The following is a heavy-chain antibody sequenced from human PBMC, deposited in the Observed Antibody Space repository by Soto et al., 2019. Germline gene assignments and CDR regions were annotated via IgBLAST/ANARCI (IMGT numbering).Heavy chain of an antibody. V-gene: IGHV3-7*03. J-gene: IGHJ5*02. CDR3: ADGRNSGYDST. CDR2: IKYDGSES. D-gene: IGHD5-12*01. Sequence: GGSLRLSCAASGFTFSIYWMSWVRHAPGKGLEWVANIKYDGSESYYVDSVKGRFTISRDNAKSSLYLQMNSLRVEDTAVYYCADGRNSGYDSTWGQGTLVTVSS. CDR1: GFTFSIYW.